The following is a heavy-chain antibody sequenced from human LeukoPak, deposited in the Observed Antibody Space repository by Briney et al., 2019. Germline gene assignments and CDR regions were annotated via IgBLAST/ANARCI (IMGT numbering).Heavy chain of an antibody. J-gene: IGHJ6*02. V-gene: IGHV3-30*18. CDR2: ISSDGSIK. CDR3: AKDRGDGYYYYGMDV. CDR1: KFTFSHYG. D-gene: IGHD5-24*01. Sequence: GGSLRLSCTASKFTFSHYGMQWVRQAPGKGLEWVAVISSDGSIKVYADSVKGRFTLSRDNSINTVDLQMNSLRAEDTAVYYCAKDRGDGYYYYGMDVWGQGTTVTVSS.